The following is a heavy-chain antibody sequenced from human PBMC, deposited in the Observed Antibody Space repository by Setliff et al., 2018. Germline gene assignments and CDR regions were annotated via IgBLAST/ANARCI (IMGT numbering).Heavy chain of an antibody. V-gene: IGHV5-51*01. CDR2: IYPADSDA. D-gene: IGHD1-26*01. Sequence: GESLKISCKASGYTFTSYWIGWVRQIPGKGLEWMGIIYPADSDAMYSPSFQGKVTISVDKFINTAYLQWSSLKASDTAMYYCARSGNQVGGDYWGQGTLVTVSS. CDR3: ARSGNQVGGDY. J-gene: IGHJ4*02. CDR1: GYTFTSYW.